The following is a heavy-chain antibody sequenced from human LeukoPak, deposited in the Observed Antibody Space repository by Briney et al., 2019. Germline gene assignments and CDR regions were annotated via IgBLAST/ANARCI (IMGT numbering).Heavy chain of an antibody. Sequence: GASVKVSCKASGYTFTSYGISWVRQAPGQGLEWMGWISAYNGNTNYAQKLQGRVTMTTDTSTSTAYMELRSLRSDDTAVYYCAGVTFGGVSTDAFDIWGQATMVTVSS. CDR2: ISAYNGNT. D-gene: IGHD3-16*01. V-gene: IGHV1-18*01. J-gene: IGHJ3*02. CDR1: GYTFTSYG. CDR3: AGVTFGGVSTDAFDI.